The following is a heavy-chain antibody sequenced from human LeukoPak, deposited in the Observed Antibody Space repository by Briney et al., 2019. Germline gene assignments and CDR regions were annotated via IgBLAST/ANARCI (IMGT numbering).Heavy chain of an antibody. V-gene: IGHV3-74*01. CDR1: GFTFSSYW. J-gene: IGHJ4*02. D-gene: IGHD6-13*01. CDR3: ATLYSSSFHFDY. CDR2: INSDGSST. Sequence: GGSLRLSCAASGFTFSSYWMHWVRQAPGKGLVWVSRINSDGSSTSYADSVKGRFTISRDNAKNTLYLQMSSLRAEDTAVYYCATLYSSSFHFDYWGQGTLVTVSS.